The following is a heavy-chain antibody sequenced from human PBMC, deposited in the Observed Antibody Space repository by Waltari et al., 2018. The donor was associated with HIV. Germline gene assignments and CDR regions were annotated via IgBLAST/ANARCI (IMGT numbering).Heavy chain of an antibody. Sequence: QVQLVQSGAEVKKPGSSVKVSCTASGGTFSTNASSWLRQAPGQGLEWMGRSLPMVVTFNDEQRYLDSGIITSYESKSTAYMELSSLRSEDTAVDYCSMSMSLCVAGGPHHSGLDGWGQGTTFTVS. D-gene: IGHD3-22*01. CDR1: GGTFSTNA. V-gene: IGHV1-69*01. CDR3: SMSMSLCVAGGPHHSGLDG. J-gene: IGHJ6*02. CDR2: SLPMVVTF.